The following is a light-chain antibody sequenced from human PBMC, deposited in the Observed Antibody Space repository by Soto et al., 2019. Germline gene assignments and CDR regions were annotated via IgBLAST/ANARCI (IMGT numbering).Light chain of an antibody. Sequence: EIQMTQSPSTLSASVGDRVTITCRASQSISSWLAWYQQKPGKAHKXLIYDASSLESGVPSRFSGSGSGTELTITLRSLQPDDCATYDGQQYNCYPWTFGQGTKVDI. J-gene: IGKJ1*01. V-gene: IGKV1-5*01. CDR3: QQYNCYPWT. CDR2: DAS. CDR1: QSISSW.